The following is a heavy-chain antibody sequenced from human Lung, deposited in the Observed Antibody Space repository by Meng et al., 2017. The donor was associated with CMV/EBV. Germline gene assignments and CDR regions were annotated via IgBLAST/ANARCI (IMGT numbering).Heavy chain of an antibody. J-gene: IGHJ4*02. CDR1: FTFSMYG. Sequence: FTFSMYGMHWVRQAPGKGLEWLAVISFDGRNEQYADSVKGRFTISRDNSKNTLSLEMNSLRPQDTAVYYCAKDEAQYCGADCYILDYWAQGILVTVS. D-gene: IGHD2-21*02. CDR2: ISFDGRNE. CDR3: AKDEAQYCGADCYILDY. V-gene: IGHV3-30*18.